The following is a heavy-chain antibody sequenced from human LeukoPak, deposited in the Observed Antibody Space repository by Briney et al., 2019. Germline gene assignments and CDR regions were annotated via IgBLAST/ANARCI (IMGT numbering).Heavy chain of an antibody. Sequence: ASVKVSCKASGYTFTSYDINWVRQATGQGLEWMGWMNPNSGNTGYAQKFQGRVTITRNTTISTAYMELSSLRSEDTAVYYCARNRMKTWFDPWGQGTLVTVSS. V-gene: IGHV1-8*03. D-gene: IGHD2-8*01. CDR2: MNPNSGNT. J-gene: IGHJ5*02. CDR1: GYTFTSYD. CDR3: ARNRMKTWFDP.